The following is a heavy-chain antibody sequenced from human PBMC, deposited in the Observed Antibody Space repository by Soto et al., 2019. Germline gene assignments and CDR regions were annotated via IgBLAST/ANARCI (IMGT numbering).Heavy chain of an antibody. CDR3: ARDRVCTSATCGEFDYYYYYGMDV. CDR2: ISYDGNNK. D-gene: IGHD2-2*01. CDR1: VFTFSNYA. J-gene: IGHJ6*02. V-gene: IGHV3-30*04. Sequence: LRLSFAASVFTFSNYAMHWVRQAPGKGLEWVAIISYDGNNKYNADSVKGRFTISRDNSKNTLYLQMNSLRAEDTAVYYCARDRVCTSATCGEFDYYYYYGMDVWGQGTTVTVSS.